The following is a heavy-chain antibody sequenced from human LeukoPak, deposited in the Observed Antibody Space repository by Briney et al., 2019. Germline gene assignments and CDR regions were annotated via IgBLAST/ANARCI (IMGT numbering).Heavy chain of an antibody. J-gene: IGHJ4*02. CDR1: GGSFSGYY. Sequence: SETLSLTCAVYGGSFSGYYWSWIRQPPGKGLEWIWEINHSGSTNYNPSLKSRVTISVDTSKNQCSLTLSSVTAADTAVYYCASRAYGSGPTGGYYFDYWGQGTLVTVSS. V-gene: IGHV4-34*01. CDR2: INHSGST. D-gene: IGHD3-10*01. CDR3: ASRAYGSGPTGGYYFDY.